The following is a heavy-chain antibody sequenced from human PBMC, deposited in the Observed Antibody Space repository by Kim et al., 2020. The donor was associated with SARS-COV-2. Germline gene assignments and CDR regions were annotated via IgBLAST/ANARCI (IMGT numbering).Heavy chain of an antibody. CDR2: ET. CDR3: ATVVTDWFDP. Sequence: ETIYAQKFQGRVTMTEDTSTDTAYMELSSLRSEDTAVYYCATVVTDWFDPWGQGTLVTVSS. D-gene: IGHD2-15*01. J-gene: IGHJ5*02. V-gene: IGHV1-24*01.